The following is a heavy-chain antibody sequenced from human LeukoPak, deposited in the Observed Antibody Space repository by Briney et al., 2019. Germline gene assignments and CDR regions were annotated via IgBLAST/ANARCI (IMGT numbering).Heavy chain of an antibody. Sequence: PGGSLRLSCAASGFTFSSYAMSWVRQAPGKGLEWVSAISGSGGSTYYADSVKGRFTISRDNSKNTLYLQMNSLRAKDTAVYYCIVVVVAATLDYWGQGTLVTVSS. CDR1: GFTFSSYA. V-gene: IGHV3-23*01. J-gene: IGHJ4*02. CDR2: ISGSGGST. D-gene: IGHD2-15*01. CDR3: IVVVVAATLDY.